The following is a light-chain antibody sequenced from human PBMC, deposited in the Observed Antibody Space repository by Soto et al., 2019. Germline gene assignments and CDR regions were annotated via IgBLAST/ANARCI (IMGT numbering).Light chain of an antibody. CDR1: SSNIGRNT. V-gene: IGLV1-44*01. CDR3: AAWDDSLNGVV. Sequence: QSVLTQPPSASGTPGQRVIISCSGSSSNIGRNTVIWYQQLPGSAPKLLIYSNNQRPSGVPDRFSGSKSGTSASLAISGLQYEDEADYYCAAWDDSLNGVVFGGGTKLTVL. J-gene: IGLJ2*01. CDR2: SNN.